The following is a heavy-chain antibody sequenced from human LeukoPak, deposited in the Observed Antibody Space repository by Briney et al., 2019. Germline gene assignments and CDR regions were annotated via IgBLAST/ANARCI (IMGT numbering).Heavy chain of an antibody. CDR2: ISAYNGNT. CDR3: ARDTGPSMIVVATVFDGMDV. V-gene: IGHV1-18*01. J-gene: IGHJ6*02. D-gene: IGHD3-22*01. Sequence: ASVKVSCKASGYTFTSYGISWVRQAPGQGLEWMGWISAYNGNTNYAQKLQGRVTMTTDTSTSTAYMELRSLRSDDTAVYYCARDTGPSMIVVATVFDGMDVWGQGTTVTVSS. CDR1: GYTFTSYG.